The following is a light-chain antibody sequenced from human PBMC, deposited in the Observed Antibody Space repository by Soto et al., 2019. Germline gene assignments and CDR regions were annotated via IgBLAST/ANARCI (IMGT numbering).Light chain of an antibody. CDR3: LQDYIYTPT. J-gene: IGKJ2*01. Sequence: AIQVTQSPSSLSASVGDRVTITCRASQGIRNDLGWYQQKPGKAPKLLIYAASSLETGVPSRFSGSGSGTDFTLTISSLQPEDFATYYCLQDYIYTPTFGQGTKLEIK. V-gene: IGKV1-6*01. CDR2: AAS. CDR1: QGIRND.